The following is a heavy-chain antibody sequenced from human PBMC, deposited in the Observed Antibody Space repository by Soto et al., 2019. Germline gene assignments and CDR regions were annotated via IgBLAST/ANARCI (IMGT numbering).Heavy chain of an antibody. CDR1: GGSISSGGYY. V-gene: IGHV4-31*03. CDR2: IYYSGST. CDR3: ARDNHYYDSSAQLFDY. J-gene: IGHJ4*02. Sequence: SETLSLTCTVSGGSISSGGYYWSWIRQHPGKGLEWIGYIYYSGSTYYNPSLKSRVTISVDTSKNQFSLKLSSVTAADTAVYYCARDNHYYDSSAQLFDYWGQGTLVTVSS. D-gene: IGHD3-22*01.